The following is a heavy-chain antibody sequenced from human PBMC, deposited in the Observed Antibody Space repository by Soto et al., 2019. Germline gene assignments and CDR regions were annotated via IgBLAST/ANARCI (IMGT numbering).Heavy chain of an antibody. V-gene: IGHV3-21*01. D-gene: IGHD1-26*01. J-gene: IGHJ4*02. CDR3: ARAVGAMYYFDY. CDR1: GFTFSSYS. CDR2: ISSSSSYI. Sequence: ESGGGLVKPGGSLRLSCAASGFTFSSYSMNWVRQAPGKGLEWVSSISSSSSYIYYADSVKGRFTISRDNAKNSLYLQMNSLRAEDTAVYYCARAVGAMYYFDYWGQGTLVTVSS.